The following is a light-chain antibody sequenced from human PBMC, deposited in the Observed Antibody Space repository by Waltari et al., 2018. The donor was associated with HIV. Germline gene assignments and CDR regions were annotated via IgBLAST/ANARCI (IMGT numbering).Light chain of an antibody. Sequence: QSTLTQPASVSGSPGQSVTISCTGISSDIDVYKYFSWYQQHPGKAPKLLIYDVSTRPSGVSHRFSGSKSANTASLTISGLQAEDEADYYCSSYTTTSTLYVFGTGTKVTV. CDR2: DVS. CDR3: SSYTTTSTLYV. J-gene: IGLJ1*01. V-gene: IGLV2-14*03. CDR1: SSDIDVYKY.